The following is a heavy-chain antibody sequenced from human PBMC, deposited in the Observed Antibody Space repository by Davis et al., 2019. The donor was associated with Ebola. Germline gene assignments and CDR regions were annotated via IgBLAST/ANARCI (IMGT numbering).Heavy chain of an antibody. D-gene: IGHD2-21*02. V-gene: IGHV3-53*01. CDR3: ARGTGLGTDCCPVDY. J-gene: IGHJ4*02. CDR1: GFTVSSNY. CDR2: IYGSGTT. Sequence: GESLKISCAASGFTVSSNYMTWVRRAPGKGLARVASIYGSGTTYYADSVKGRFTISRDHSKNTLFLQMNSLRAEDTAVYYCARGTGLGTDCCPVDYWGQGTLVTVSS.